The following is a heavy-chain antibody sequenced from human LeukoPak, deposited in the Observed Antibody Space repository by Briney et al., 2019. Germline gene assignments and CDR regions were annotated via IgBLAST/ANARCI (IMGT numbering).Heavy chain of an antibody. D-gene: IGHD5-12*01. CDR2: INHSGTT. V-gene: IGHV4-34*01. CDR1: GGSFSGYY. CDR3: ARRPTYCSTSKFPVGYRGNDLDY. J-gene: IGHJ4*02. Sequence: SETLSLTCAVYGGSFSGYYWTWIRQSPGKGLEWIGEINHSGTTNYKSSLKSRVTISVDTSKNQFPLKVSSVTAADMGVYYGARRPTYCSTSKFPVGYRGNDLDYWGQGALVSVSS.